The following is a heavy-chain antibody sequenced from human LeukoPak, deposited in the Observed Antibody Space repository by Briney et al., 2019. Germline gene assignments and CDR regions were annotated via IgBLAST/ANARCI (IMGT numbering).Heavy chain of an antibody. V-gene: IGHV4-34*01. CDR2: INHSGST. CDR3: AKGLPNLCYGDYPRWFDP. J-gene: IGHJ5*02. Sequence: PSETLSLTCAVYGGSFSGYYWSWIRQPPGKGLEWIGEINHSGSTNYNPSLKSRFTISVDTSKNQFSLKLSSVTAADPAMYYCAKGLPNLCYGDYPRWFDPWGQGTLVTVSS. CDR1: GGSFSGYY. D-gene: IGHD4-17*01.